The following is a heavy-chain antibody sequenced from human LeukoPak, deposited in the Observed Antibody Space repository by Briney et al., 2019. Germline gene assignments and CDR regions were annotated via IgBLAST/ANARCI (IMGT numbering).Heavy chain of an antibody. J-gene: IGHJ3*02. D-gene: IGHD3-10*01. CDR3: ARGRITMVRGVTPGRAFDI. CDR1: GGSFSGYY. CDR2: INHSGST. Sequence: PSETLSLTCTVYGGSFSGYYWSWIRQPPGKGLEWIGEINHSGSTNYNPSLKSRVTISVDTSENQFSLKLSSVTAADTAVYYCARGRITMVRGVTPGRAFDIWGQGTMVTVSS. V-gene: IGHV4-34*01.